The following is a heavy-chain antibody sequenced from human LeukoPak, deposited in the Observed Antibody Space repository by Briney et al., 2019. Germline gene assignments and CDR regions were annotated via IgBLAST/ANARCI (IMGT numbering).Heavy chain of an antibody. V-gene: IGHV4-34*01. J-gene: IGHJ6*03. D-gene: IGHD3-10*01. CDR1: GGPISGRAYY. CDR3: ARGRGVNYYYYYYMDV. CDR2: INHSGST. Sequence: SETLSLTCSVSGGPISGRAYYWSWIRQPPGKGLEWIGEINHSGSTSYNPSLKSRVTISVDTSKNQFSLKLSSVTAADTAVYYCARGRGVNYYYYYYMDVWGKGTTVTVSS.